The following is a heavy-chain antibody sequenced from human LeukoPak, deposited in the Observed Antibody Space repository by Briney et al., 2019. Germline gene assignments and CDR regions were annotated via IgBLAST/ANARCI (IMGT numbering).Heavy chain of an antibody. CDR1: GYTFTSYA. V-gene: IGHV1-3*03. Sequence: ASVKVSCKASGYTFTSYAMHWVRQAPGQRLEWMGWINAGNGNTKYSQEFQGRVTITRDKSTSTAYMELSSLRSEDTAVYYCASSGTHYYYYMDVWGKGTTVTVSS. J-gene: IGHJ6*03. CDR2: INAGNGNT. D-gene: IGHD6-13*01. CDR3: ASSGTHYYYYMDV.